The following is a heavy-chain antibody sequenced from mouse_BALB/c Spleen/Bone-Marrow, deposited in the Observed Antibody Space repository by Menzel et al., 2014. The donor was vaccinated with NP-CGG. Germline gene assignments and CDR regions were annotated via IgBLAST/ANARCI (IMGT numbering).Heavy chain of an antibody. CDR2: VSTGSTII. Sequence: EVNVVESGGGLVQPGGSRKLSCAASGFTFXNFGMHWFRQSPEKGLEWVAFVSTGSTIIYYADTVKGRFTISRDNPENTLFLQMTSLRSEDTAIYYCARSHFYGNYFDYWGQGTTLTVS. CDR3: ARSHFYGNYFDY. V-gene: IGHV5-17*02. D-gene: IGHD2-1*01. CDR1: GFTFXNFG. J-gene: IGHJ2*01.